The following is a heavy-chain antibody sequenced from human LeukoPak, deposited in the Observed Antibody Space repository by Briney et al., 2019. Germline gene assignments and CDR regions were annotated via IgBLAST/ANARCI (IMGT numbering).Heavy chain of an antibody. CDR3: AKDGPSTSNYGMDV. J-gene: IGHJ6*04. CDR1: GFTFSSYG. D-gene: IGHD2-2*01. V-gene: IGHV3-30*18. CDR2: ISYDGSNK. Sequence: GGSLRLSCAASGFTFSSYGMHWVRQAPGKGLERVAVISYDGSNKYYADSVKGRFTISRDNSKNTLYLQMNSLRAEDTAVYYCAKDGPSTSNYGMDVWGKGTTVTVSS.